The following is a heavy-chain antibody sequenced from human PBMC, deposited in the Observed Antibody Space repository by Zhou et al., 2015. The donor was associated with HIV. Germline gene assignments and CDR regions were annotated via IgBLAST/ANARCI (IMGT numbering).Heavy chain of an antibody. CDR2: ISAYNGDT. V-gene: IGHV1-18*01. D-gene: IGHD6-6*01. Sequence: QVQLVQSGVEVKKPGASVKVSCKASGYTFTTYDIIWVRQAPGQGLEWMGWISAYNGDTNYAQNFQDRVSMTTDTSTSTAYMELRSLRSEDTAVYYCARDRGAARPDWRYFDLWGRGTLVTVSS. CDR3: ARDRGAARPDWRYFDL. CDR1: GYTFTTYD. J-gene: IGHJ2*01.